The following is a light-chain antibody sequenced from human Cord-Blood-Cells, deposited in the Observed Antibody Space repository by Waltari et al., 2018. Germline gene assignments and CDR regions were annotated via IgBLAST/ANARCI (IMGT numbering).Light chain of an antibody. CDR3: SSYAGSNPMFV. CDR2: EVS. J-gene: IGLJ2*01. V-gene: IGLV2-8*01. CDR1: SRDVGGYHY. Sequence: QSALTQPPSASGSPGQSVTISCPGTSRDVGGYHYVSWYQQPPGKAPNLLVYEVSKRPSGAPVRVSVSKSGHPASLTVSGLQAADEADYDSSSYAGSNPMFVFGGGTKLTVL.